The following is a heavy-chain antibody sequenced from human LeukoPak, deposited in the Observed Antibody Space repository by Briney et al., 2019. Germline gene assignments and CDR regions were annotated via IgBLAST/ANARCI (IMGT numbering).Heavy chain of an antibody. CDR1: GDFLTGYY. CDR3: TKSDGSGLIRI. D-gene: IGHD3-22*01. CDR2: IYYTGNT. V-gene: IGHV4-39*07. J-gene: IGHJ3*02. Sequence: PSETLSLTCTVSGDFLTGYYWGWIRQPPGKGLEWIGNIYYTGNTYYNPSLKSRVTISLDTSKKQFSLKVISMTAADTAVYYCTKSDGSGLIRICGRGTMVTVSS.